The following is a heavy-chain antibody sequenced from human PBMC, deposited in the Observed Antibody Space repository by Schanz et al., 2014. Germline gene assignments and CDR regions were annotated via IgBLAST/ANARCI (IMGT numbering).Heavy chain of an antibody. Sequence: VQLVESGAEVKKPGVSVKVSCKASGYTFTSYYMHWVRQAPGQGLEWMGIINPSGGSTSYAQKFQGRVTMTRDTSTSTVYMELSSLRSEDTAVYFCARGPSTGAFDIWGQGTMVTVSS. CDR1: GYTFTSYY. CDR3: ARGPSTGAFDI. CDR2: INPSGGST. J-gene: IGHJ3*02. V-gene: IGHV1-46*03.